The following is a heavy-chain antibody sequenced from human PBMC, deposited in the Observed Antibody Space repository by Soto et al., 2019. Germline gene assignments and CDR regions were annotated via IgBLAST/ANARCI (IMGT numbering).Heavy chain of an antibody. Sequence: PGGSLRLSCAASGFTLGRYAMHWVRQAPGKGLEWVAVTSYDGTNKFFADSVKGRFTISSDNSKNTLYLEMNGLRPEDTAVYFCARSIRTMYKPLVYTVDYWGQGNLVTVSS. J-gene: IGHJ4*02. D-gene: IGHD1-1*01. CDR2: TSYDGTNK. CDR1: GFTLGRYA. CDR3: ARSIRTMYKPLVYTVDY. V-gene: IGHV3-30-3*01.